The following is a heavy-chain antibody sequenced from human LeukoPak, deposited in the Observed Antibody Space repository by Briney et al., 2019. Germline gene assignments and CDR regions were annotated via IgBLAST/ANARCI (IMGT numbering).Heavy chain of an antibody. CDR2: IFNSGST. J-gene: IGHJ4*02. Sequence: SETLSLTCAVSGASISSSNYYWGWVRQPPGKGLEWIGSIFNSGSTYYNPSLKSRVTISVDLSKNQFSLKLSSVTAADTALYYCARYKDGYNYYFNPWGQGTLVSVSS. V-gene: IGHV4-39*07. CDR1: GASISSSNYY. D-gene: IGHD5-18*01. CDR3: ARYKDGYNYYFNP.